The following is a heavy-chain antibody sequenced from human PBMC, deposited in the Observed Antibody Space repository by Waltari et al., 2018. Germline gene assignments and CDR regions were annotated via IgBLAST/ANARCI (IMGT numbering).Heavy chain of an antibody. Sequence: QVQLQQWGAGLLKLSETLSLTCVVYGGSFSGYYWSWIRQPPGKGLEWIGEINHSGSTNYNPSLKSRVTISVDTSKNQFSLKLSSVTAADTAVYYCARSPFSSSKLFDYWGQGTLVTVSS. CDR3: ARSPFSSSKLFDY. CDR1: GGSFSGYY. J-gene: IGHJ4*02. D-gene: IGHD2-15*01. CDR2: INHSGST. V-gene: IGHV4-34*01.